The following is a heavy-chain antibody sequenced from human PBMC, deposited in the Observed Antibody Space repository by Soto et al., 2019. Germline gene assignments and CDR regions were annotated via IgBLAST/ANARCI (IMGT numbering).Heavy chain of an antibody. CDR1: GFTFSSYW. Sequence: EVQLVESGGGLVQPGGSLRLSCAASGFTFSSYWMSWVRQAPGKGLEWVANIKQDGSEKYYVDSVKGRFTISRDNAKNSLYLQMNSLRAEDTAVYYCARRQKIVATIPPQWLGTYYYGMDVWGQGTTVTVSS. V-gene: IGHV3-7*03. CDR2: IKQDGSEK. CDR3: ARRQKIVATIPPQWLGTYYYGMDV. D-gene: IGHD5-12*01. J-gene: IGHJ6*02.